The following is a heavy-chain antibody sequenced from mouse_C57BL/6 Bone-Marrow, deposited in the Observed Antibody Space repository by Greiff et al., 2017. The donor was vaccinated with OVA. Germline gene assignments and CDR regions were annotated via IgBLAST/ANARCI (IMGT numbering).Heavy chain of an antibody. CDR2: ISSGGSYT. Sequence: EVQVVESGGDLVKPGGSLKLSCAASGFTFSSYGMSWVRQTPDKRLEWVANISSGGSYTYYPDSVKGRFTISRDNAKNTLYLQMSSLKSEDTALYYCARHPTVVDPDVWGTGTTVTVSS. D-gene: IGHD1-1*01. V-gene: IGHV5-6*01. J-gene: IGHJ1*03. CDR3: ARHPTVVDPDV. CDR1: GFTFSSYG.